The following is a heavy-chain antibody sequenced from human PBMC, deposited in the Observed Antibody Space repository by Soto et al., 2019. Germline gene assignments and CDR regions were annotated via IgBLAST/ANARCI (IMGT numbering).Heavy chain of an antibody. D-gene: IGHD2-15*01. CDR1: GYTFTSYG. J-gene: IGHJ6*02. Sequence: ASVKVSCKASGYTFTSYGISWVRQAPGQGLEWMGWISAYNGNTNYAQKLQGRVTMTTDTSTSTAYMELRSPRSDDTAVYYCARSEGYCSGGSCLTPKLPMDVWGQGTTVTVSS. CDR3: ARSEGYCSGGSCLTPKLPMDV. V-gene: IGHV1-18*01. CDR2: ISAYNGNT.